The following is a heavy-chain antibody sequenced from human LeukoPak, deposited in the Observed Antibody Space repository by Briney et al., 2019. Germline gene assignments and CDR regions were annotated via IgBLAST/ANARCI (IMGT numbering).Heavy chain of an antibody. CDR3: ARDPNGDYIGAFDM. CDR1: GFTFRSYA. V-gene: IGHV3-23*01. D-gene: IGHD4-17*01. J-gene: IGHJ3*02. Sequence: GGSLRLSCATSGFTFRSYAMIWVRQAPERGLQWVAGISGSGTYYADFAKGRFTISRDNSKNTLYLQMNSLRAEDTATYYCARDPNGDYIGAFDMWGQGTMVTVS. CDR2: ISGSGT.